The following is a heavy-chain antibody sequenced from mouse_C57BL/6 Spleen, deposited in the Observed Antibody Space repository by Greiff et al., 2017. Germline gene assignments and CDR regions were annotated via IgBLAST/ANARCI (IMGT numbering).Heavy chain of an antibody. Sequence: EVQLVESGPELVKPGASVKISCKASGYSFTDYNMNWVKQSNGKSLEWIGVINPNYGTTSYNQKFKGKATLTVDQSSSTAYMQLNSLTSEDSAVYYCARYTTVVAPYAMDYWGQGTSVTVSS. J-gene: IGHJ4*01. CDR1: GYSFTDYN. V-gene: IGHV1-39*01. CDR2: INPNYGTT. D-gene: IGHD1-1*01. CDR3: ARYTTVVAPYAMDY.